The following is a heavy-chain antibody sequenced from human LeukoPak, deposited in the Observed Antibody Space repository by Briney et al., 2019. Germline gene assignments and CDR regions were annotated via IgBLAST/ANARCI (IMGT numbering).Heavy chain of an antibody. CDR2: IIPILGIA. CDR3: ARVFTVVAGLDY. Sequence: SVKVSCKASGGTFSSYAISWVRQAPGQGLEWMGRIIPILGIANYAQKFQGRVTITADKSTSTAYMELSSLRSEDTAGYYCARVFTVVAGLDYWGQGTLVTVSS. D-gene: IGHD6-19*01. V-gene: IGHV1-69*04. CDR1: GGTFSSYA. J-gene: IGHJ4*02.